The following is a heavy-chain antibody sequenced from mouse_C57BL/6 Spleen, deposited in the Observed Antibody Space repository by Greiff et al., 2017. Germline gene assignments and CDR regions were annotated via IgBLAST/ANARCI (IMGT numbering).Heavy chain of an antibody. V-gene: IGHV5-4*03. CDR3: ARPPSYYLYAMDY. Sequence: DVKLVESGGGLVKPGGSLKLSCAASGFTFSSYAMSWVRQTPEKRLEWVATISDGGSYTYYPDNVKGRFTISRDNAKNNLYLQMSHLKSEDTAMYYCARPPSYYLYAMDYWGQGTSVTVSS. CDR2: ISDGGSYT. D-gene: IGHD1-1*01. CDR1: GFTFSSYA. J-gene: IGHJ4*01.